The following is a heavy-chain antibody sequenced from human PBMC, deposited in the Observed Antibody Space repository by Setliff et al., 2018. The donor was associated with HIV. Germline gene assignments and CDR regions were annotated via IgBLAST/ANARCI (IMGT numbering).Heavy chain of an antibody. CDR1: ELTFSNYA. Sequence: AGGSLRLSCAASELTFSNYAMTWVRQAPGKGPEWVANIKADGSEKFYVDSVQGRFTISRDNSKNTLYLEMTSLRAEDTAVYHCAKDMNYNNDYPGVLGSWGRGTLVTVSS. V-gene: IGHV3-7*01. CDR3: AKDMNYNNDYPGVLGS. D-gene: IGHD3-16*01. CDR2: IKADGSEK. J-gene: IGHJ4*02.